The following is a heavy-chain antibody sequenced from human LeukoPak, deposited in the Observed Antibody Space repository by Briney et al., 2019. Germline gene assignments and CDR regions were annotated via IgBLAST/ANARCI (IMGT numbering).Heavy chain of an antibody. J-gene: IGHJ3*02. D-gene: IGHD4-17*01. CDR1: GFTFSSYS. Sequence: GGSLRLSCAASGFTFSSYSMNWVRQAPGKGLEWVSSISSSSSYIYYADSVKGRFTISRDNAKNSLYLQMNSLRAEDTAVYYCAKDRGDYVLDAFVIWGQGTMVTVSS. V-gene: IGHV3-21*04. CDR3: AKDRGDYVLDAFVI. CDR2: ISSSSSYI.